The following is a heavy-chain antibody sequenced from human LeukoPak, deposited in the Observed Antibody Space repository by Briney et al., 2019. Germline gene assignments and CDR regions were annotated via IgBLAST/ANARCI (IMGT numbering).Heavy chain of an antibody. Sequence: GASVKVSCKASGGSFSSYDISWVRQAPGQGLEWMGGITPIFGTAVYAQKFQGRVTITAVESMSTAYMELTSLRSEDTATYYCARGWLAETTLATPYNYWGQGTLVTVSS. V-gene: IGHV1-69*13. D-gene: IGHD4-23*01. CDR3: ARGWLAETTLATPYNY. J-gene: IGHJ4*02. CDR2: ITPIFGTA. CDR1: GGSFSSYD.